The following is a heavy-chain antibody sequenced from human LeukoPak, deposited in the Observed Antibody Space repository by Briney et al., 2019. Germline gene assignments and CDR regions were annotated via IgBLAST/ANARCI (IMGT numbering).Heavy chain of an antibody. J-gene: IGHJ6*02. V-gene: IGHV4-59*13. CDR2: SYYSGST. CDR3: ARGGARPYYYYYGMDV. Sequence: SETLSLTCTVSGGSISSCYWSWIRHPPPPGLEWMGYSYYSGSTNYNPSLKSRVTISVDTSKNQFSLKLSSVTAADTAVYYCARGGARPYYYYYGMDVWGQGTTVTVSS. CDR1: GGSISSCY.